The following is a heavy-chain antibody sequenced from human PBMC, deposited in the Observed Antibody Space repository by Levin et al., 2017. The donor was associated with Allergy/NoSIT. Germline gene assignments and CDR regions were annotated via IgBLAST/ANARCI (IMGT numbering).Heavy chain of an antibody. CDR3: ARDRVVAGSGTYYYYGMAG. J-gene: IGHJ6*02. CDR1: GGSISSYH. Sequence: NSSETLSLTCFVSGGSISSYHWSWIRQPPGKGLEWIGYIYYSGSTNYNPSLKSRVTISVDTSKNQFSLTLNSVTAADTAVYYCARDRVVAGSGTYYYYGMAGWGQGTTVTVSS. D-gene: IGHD6-19*01. CDR2: IYYSGST. V-gene: IGHV4-59*01.